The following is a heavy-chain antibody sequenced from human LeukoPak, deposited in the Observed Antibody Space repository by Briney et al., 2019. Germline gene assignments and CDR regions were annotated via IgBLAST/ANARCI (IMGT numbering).Heavy chain of an antibody. CDR2: INHSGST. Sequence: SETLSLTCAVYGGSFSGYYWSWIRQPPGKGLEWIGEINHSGSTNYNPSLKSRVTISVDTSKKQFSLKLSSVTAADTAVYHCARVLEGSSGQHWYFDLWGRGTLVTVSS. V-gene: IGHV4-34*01. CDR1: GGSFSGYY. CDR3: ARVLEGSSGQHWYFDL. J-gene: IGHJ2*01. D-gene: IGHD6-19*01.